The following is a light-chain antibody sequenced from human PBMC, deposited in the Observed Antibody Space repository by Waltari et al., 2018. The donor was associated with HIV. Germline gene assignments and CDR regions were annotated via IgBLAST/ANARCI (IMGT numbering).Light chain of an antibody. CDR1: QTIGNND. V-gene: IGKV3-20*01. CDR2: GSS. Sequence: EVVVTQSPGTLSLSPGERATLYCRASQTIGNNDLAWYQQKPCQAPRLLIYGSSTRAADIPDRFTGSWSGTDFTPTIDTLAPEDFAVYYCQQYARSPWTFGQGTKVEIK. J-gene: IGKJ1*01. CDR3: QQYARSPWT.